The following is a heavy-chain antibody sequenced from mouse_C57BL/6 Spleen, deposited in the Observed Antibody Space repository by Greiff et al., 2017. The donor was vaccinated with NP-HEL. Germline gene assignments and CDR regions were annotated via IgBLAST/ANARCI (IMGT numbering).Heavy chain of an antibody. CDR1: GYTFTSYW. CDR2: IYPGSGST. V-gene: IGHV1-55*01. CDR3: ERGGYDYDPYYFDY. J-gene: IGHJ2*01. Sequence: VQLVESGAELVKPGASVKMSCKASGYTFTSYWITWVKQRPGQGLEWIGDIYPGSGSTNYNEKFKSKATLTVDTSSSTAYMQLSSLTSEDSAVYYCERGGYDYDPYYFDYWGQGTTLTVSS. D-gene: IGHD2-4*01.